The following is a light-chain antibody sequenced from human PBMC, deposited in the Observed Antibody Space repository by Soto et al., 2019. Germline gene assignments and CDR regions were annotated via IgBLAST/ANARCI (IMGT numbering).Light chain of an antibody. CDR2: AAS. CDR1: QSISSY. V-gene: IGKV1-39*01. J-gene: IGKJ1*01. CDR3: QQSYSIPRT. Sequence: IQMSKSPSSLSASVGDRVTITCRASQSISSYLNWYQQKPGKAPKLLIYAASSLQSGVPSRFSGSGSGTDFTLTISSLQPEDFATYYCQQSYSIPRTFGQGTMVDI.